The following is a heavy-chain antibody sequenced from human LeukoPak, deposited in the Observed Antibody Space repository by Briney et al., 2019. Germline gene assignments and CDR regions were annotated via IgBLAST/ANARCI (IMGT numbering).Heavy chain of an antibody. CDR3: ARGFSSLDY. CDR2: IYYSGST. J-gene: IGHJ4*02. Sequence: PSETLSLTCAVSGGSISTYSRGWIRQPPGKGLEWIGHIYYSGSTKYNPSLKSRVTISVDTSKHQFSLKLNAVTAADTAVFYCARGFSSLDYWGQGTLVTVSS. V-gene: IGHV4-59*01. CDR1: GGSISTYS. D-gene: IGHD3-10*01.